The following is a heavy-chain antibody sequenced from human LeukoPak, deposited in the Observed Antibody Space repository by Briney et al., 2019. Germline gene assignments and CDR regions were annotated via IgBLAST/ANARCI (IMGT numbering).Heavy chain of an antibody. CDR1: GFTLSSYG. J-gene: IGHJ4*02. Sequence: GEPLRLSCAASGFTLSSYGIHWVRQAPGKGLEWVAVIWYDGSKKYYGDSVKGRFTISRDNSKNTLHLQMNSLRVEDTAVYYCARDIGDSGFFLDYWGQGTLVTVSS. CDR2: IWYDGSKK. D-gene: IGHD3-22*01. V-gene: IGHV3-33*01. CDR3: ARDIGDSGFFLDY.